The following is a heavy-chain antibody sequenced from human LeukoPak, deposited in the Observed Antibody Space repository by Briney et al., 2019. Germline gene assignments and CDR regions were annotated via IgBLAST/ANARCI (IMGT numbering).Heavy chain of an antibody. CDR3: ARDTEYSSSWYVGFDP. CDR2: INPSGGST. J-gene: IGHJ5*02. D-gene: IGHD6-13*01. V-gene: IGHV1-46*01. Sequence: GASVKVSCKASGYTFTSYYIHWVRQAPGQGLEWMGLINPSGGSTNYAQKFQGRVTMTRDMSTSTVYMELSSLRSEDTAVYYCARDTEYSSSWYVGFDPWGQGTLVTVSS. CDR1: GYTFTSYY.